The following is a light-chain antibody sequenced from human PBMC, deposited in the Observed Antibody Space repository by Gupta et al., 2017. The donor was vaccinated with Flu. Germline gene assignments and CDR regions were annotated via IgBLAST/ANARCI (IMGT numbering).Light chain of an antibody. CDR1: SGSIASNY. CDR2: EDN. V-gene: IGLV6-57*01. Sequence: NFMLTQPHSVSESPGKTVTISCTRSSGSIASNYVQWYQQRPGSSPTTVIYEDNQGLSGVPDRFSGSIDSSSNSASLTIAGLKTEDEADYYCQSYDSSNRDVIFGGGTKLTVL. J-gene: IGLJ2*01. CDR3: QSYDSSNRDVI.